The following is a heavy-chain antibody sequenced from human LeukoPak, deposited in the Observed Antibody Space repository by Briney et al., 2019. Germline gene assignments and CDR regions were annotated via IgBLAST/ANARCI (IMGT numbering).Heavy chain of an antibody. J-gene: IGHJ4*02. CDR3: TTDEGVDDCFDY. D-gene: IGHD3-10*01. CDR2: ILGKTDGGTT. V-gene: IGHV3-15*01. Sequence: GGSLRLSCAASGFTFSNAWMSWVRQAPGKGLEWVGRILGKTDGGTTDYAAPVKVRFIISRDDSTNTLYLQMNSLKTEDTAVYYCTTDEGVDDCFDYWGQGTLVTVSS. CDR1: GFTFSNAW.